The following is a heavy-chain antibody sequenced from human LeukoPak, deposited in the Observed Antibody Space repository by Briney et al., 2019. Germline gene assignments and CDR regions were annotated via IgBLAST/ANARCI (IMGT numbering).Heavy chain of an antibody. Sequence: PGGSLRLSCAASGFTFSSYAMHWVRQAPGKGLEYVSAISSNGGSTYYANSVKGRFTISRDNSKNTLYLQMGSLRAEDMAVYYCARTYYYDSSGYEFQHWGQGTLVTVSS. J-gene: IGHJ1*01. CDR2: ISSNGGST. CDR1: GFTFSSYA. CDR3: ARTYYYDSSGYEFQH. V-gene: IGHV3-64*01. D-gene: IGHD3-22*01.